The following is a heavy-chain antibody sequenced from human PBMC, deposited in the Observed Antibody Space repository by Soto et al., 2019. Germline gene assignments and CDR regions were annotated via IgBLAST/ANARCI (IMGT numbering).Heavy chain of an antibody. Sequence: QVQLVQSGAEVKKPGSSVKVSCTASGGAFRNYAVSWVRQAPGQGLEWMGAVMPTFGAGVYAQKFQGRLTIFADESTNTAYRNVSSLTFEDAAIYYCSASRGFYEAMDAWGQGTTLTFSS. D-gene: IGHD3-22*01. J-gene: IGHJ6*02. CDR2: VMPTFGAG. CDR3: SASRGFYEAMDA. V-gene: IGHV1-69*01. CDR1: GGAFRNYA.